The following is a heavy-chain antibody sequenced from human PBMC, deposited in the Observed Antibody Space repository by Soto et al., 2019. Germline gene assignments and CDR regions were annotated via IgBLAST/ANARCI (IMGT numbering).Heavy chain of an antibody. CDR1: GFTFSSYG. CDR2: IWYDGSNK. D-gene: IGHD3-22*01. J-gene: IGHJ3*02. V-gene: IGHV3-33*01. CDR3: ARDRGAMIVVVHDAFDI. Sequence: QVQLVESGGGVVQPGRSLRLSCAASGFTFSSYGMHWVRQAPGKGLEWVAVIWYDGSNKYYADSVKGRFTISRDNSKNTLYLLMNSLRAEDTAVYYCARDRGAMIVVVHDAFDIWGQGTMVTVSS.